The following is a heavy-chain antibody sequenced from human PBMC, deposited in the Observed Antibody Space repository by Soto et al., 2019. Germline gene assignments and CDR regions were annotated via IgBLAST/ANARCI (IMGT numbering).Heavy chain of an antibody. CDR3: ARGDVMTVSSHFDY. CDR1: GYTFTNSA. Sequence: GASVKVSCKASGYTFTNSAMHWVRQAPGQGLEWMGWINAGNGNTKYSQRFQGRVTITRDTSASTAYMELSSLRSEDTAVYYCARGDVMTVSSHFDYWGQGTLVTV. D-gene: IGHD2-21*02. V-gene: IGHV1-3*01. CDR2: INAGNGNT. J-gene: IGHJ4*02.